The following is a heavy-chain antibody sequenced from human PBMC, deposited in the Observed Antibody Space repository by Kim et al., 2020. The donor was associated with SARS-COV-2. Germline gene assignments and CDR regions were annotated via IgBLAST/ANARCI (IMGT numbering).Heavy chain of an antibody. J-gene: IGHJ2*01. CDR1: EFTFGNFA. Sequence: GGSLRLSCAASEFTFGNFAMRWVRQTPGKGLEWVSGIFGSGSGTYYADSVKGRFTISRDNFQNTFYLQLNNLRPAHSVVYYCARHLHVTTVTIYWYFDLWGRGTLVTVSS. D-gene: IGHD4-17*01. V-gene: IGHV3-23*01. CDR3: ARHLHVTTVTIYWYFDL. CDR2: IFGSGSGT.